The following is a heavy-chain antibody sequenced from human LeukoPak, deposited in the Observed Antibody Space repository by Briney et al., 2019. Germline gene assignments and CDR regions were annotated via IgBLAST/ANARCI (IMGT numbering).Heavy chain of an antibody. CDR1: GFTVSSNY. CDR3: ARTISSSGIYYYYYMDV. CDR2: IYSGGST. D-gene: IGHD6-6*01. V-gene: IGHV3-53*01. J-gene: IGHJ6*03. Sequence: PGGSLRLSCAASGFTVSSNYMSWVRQAPGKGLEWVSVIYSGGSTYYADSVKGRFTISGDNSKNTLYLQMNSLRAEDTAVYYCARTISSSGIYYYYYMDVWGKGTTVTVSS.